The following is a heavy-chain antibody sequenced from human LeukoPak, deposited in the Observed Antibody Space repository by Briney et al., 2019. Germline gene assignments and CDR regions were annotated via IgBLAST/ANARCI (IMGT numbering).Heavy chain of an antibody. CDR2: IYPGDSDT. CDR1: GYRFSSYW. V-gene: IGHV5-51*01. CDR3: ASAEGSGSYPDYYYGMDV. J-gene: IGHJ6*02. Sequence: GESLKISCKGSGYRFSSYWIGWVRQMPGKGLEWMGIIYPGDSDTRYSPSFQGQVTISADKSISTAYLQWSSLKASDTAMYYCASAEGSGSYPDYYYGMDVWGQGTTVTVSS. D-gene: IGHD3-10*01.